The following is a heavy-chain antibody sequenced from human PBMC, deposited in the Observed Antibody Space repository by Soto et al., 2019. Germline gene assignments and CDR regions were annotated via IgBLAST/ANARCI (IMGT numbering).Heavy chain of an antibody. D-gene: IGHD6-6*01. V-gene: IGHV3-64*01. CDR1: GFTLSGYA. CDR2: ISSNGVGT. CDR3: ARRARPDSYYMDV. Sequence: PGGSLRLSCAVSGFTLSGYAMDWVRQAPGKGLEYVSGISSNGVGTYYANSVQGRFTISRDNSKNTVYLQVGSLRPEDMAVYYCARRARPDSYYMDVWGKGTTVTVSS. J-gene: IGHJ6*03.